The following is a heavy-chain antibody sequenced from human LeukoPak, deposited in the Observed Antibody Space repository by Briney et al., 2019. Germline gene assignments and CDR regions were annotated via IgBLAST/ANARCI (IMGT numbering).Heavy chain of an antibody. CDR1: GFTFSTYA. D-gene: IGHD2/OR15-2a*01. Sequence: GESLRLSCAASGFTFSTYAMRWVRQAPGKGLEWVSIISTSGDTTYYAGSVKGRFTISRDNPKNTLFLQMKSLRAEDTAVYYCARGSPLSYYFDYWGQGTLVTVSS. V-gene: IGHV3-23*01. J-gene: IGHJ4*02. CDR2: ISTSGDTT. CDR3: ARGSPLSYYFDY.